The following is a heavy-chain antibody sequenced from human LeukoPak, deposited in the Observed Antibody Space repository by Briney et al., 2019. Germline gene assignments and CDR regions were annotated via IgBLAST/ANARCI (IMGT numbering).Heavy chain of an antibody. CDR1: GFTFSSYA. CDR2: ISGSGGST. CDR3: AKVGADYSSSSFAFDI. D-gene: IGHD6-13*01. V-gene: IGHV3-23*01. J-gene: IGHJ3*02. Sequence: GGSLRLYCAASGFTFSSYAMSWVRQAPGKGLEWVSAISGSGGSTYYADSVKGRFTISRDNSKNTLYLQMNSLRAEDTAVYYCAKVGADYSSSSFAFDIWGQGTMVTVSS.